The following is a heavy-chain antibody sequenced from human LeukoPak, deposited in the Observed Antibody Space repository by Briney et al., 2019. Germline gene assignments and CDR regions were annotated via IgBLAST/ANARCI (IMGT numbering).Heavy chain of an antibody. CDR1: GFTFSSYG. Sequence: PGGSLRLSCAASGFTFSSYGMHWVRQAPGKGLEWVAFIRYDGSNKYYADSVKGRFTISRDNSKNTLYLQMNSLRAEDTAVYYCAKGPHYYDSSGYYMGDAFDIWGQGTMVTVSS. D-gene: IGHD3-22*01. CDR3: AKGPHYYDSSGYYMGDAFDI. J-gene: IGHJ3*02. CDR2: IRYDGSNK. V-gene: IGHV3-30*02.